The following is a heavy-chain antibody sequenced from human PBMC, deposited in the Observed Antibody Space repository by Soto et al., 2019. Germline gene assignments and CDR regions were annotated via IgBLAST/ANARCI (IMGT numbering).Heavy chain of an antibody. V-gene: IGHV1-18*01. Sequence: ASVKVSWKAAGYTFTSYGISLVRQAPGQGLEWMGWISAYNGNTNYAQKLQGRVTMTTDTSTSTAYMELRSLRSDDTAVYYCAIDYGDYAFLGYWGQGTLVTVSS. J-gene: IGHJ4*02. CDR2: ISAYNGNT. CDR3: AIDYGDYAFLGY. CDR1: GYTFTSYG. D-gene: IGHD4-17*01.